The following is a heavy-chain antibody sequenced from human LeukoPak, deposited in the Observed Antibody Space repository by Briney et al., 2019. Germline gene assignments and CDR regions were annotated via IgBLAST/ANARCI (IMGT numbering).Heavy chain of an antibody. V-gene: IGHV3-48*04. D-gene: IGHD5-18*01. J-gene: IGHJ3*02. CDR2: ISSSSSTI. CDR3: ARVRRLGIQLRNDAFDI. CDR1: GFTFSSYS. Sequence: PGGSLRLSCAASGFTFSSYSMNWVRQAPGKGLEWVSYISSSSSTIYYADSVKGRFTISRDNAKNSLYLQMNSLRAEDTAVYYCARVRRLGIQLRNDAFDIWGQGTMVTVSS.